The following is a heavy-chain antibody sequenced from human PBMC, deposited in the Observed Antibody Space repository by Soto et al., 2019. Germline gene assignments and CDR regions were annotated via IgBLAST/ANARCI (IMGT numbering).Heavy chain of an antibody. V-gene: IGHV3-23*01. CDR3: AKGRIAAAGRRAFDI. J-gene: IGHJ3*02. CDR1: GFTFSSYA. CDR2: ISGSGIST. D-gene: IGHD6-13*01. Sequence: GGSLRLSCAASGFTFSSYAMSWVRQAPGKGLEWVSAISGSGISTYYADSVKGWFTISRDNSKNTLYLQMHSLRAEDTAVYYCAKGRIAAAGRRAFDIWGQGTRVTVSS.